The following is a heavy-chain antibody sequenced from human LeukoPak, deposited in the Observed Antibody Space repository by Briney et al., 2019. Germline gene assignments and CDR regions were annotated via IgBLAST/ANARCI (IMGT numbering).Heavy chain of an antibody. CDR1: GGSFSGYY. D-gene: IGHD2-15*01. CDR3: ARSGGAARRLYYYYGMDV. CDR2: INHSGST. J-gene: IGHJ6*02. V-gene: IGHV4-34*01. Sequence: SETLSLTCAVYGGSFSGYYWSWIRQPLGKGLEWIGEINHSGSTNYNPSLKSRVTISVDTSKNQFSLKLSSVTAADTAVYYCARSGGAARRLYYYYGMDVWGQGTTVTVSS.